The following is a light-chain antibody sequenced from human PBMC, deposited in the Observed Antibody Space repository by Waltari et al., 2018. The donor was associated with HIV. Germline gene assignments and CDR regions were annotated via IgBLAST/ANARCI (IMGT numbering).Light chain of an antibody. J-gene: IGKJ4*01. CDR3: QQSNSIPLT. CDR1: QSISIY. V-gene: IGKV1-39*01. Sequence: DIQMTQSPSSLSASVGERVTITCRASQSISIYLNWYQQKPGKAPKLLIYTTCSLQSGVPSRFSGSGSGTEFTLIISSLQPEDFATYFCQQSNSIPLTFGGGTKVEIK. CDR2: TTC.